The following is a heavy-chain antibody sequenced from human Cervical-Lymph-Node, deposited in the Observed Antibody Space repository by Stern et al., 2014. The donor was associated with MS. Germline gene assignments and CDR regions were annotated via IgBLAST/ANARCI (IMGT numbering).Heavy chain of an antibody. Sequence: QVQLVESGGGVVQPGKSLRLSCATSGFTFSTYAMHWVRQAPGKGLEWVAVISADGTSTYYADSVKGRFTIARDNSKNTLYLQMNSLRVEDTAFYYCASGPKRVDQHWGQGTLVTVSS. CDR3: ASGPKRVDQH. CDR1: GFTFSTYA. J-gene: IGHJ1*01. V-gene: IGHV3-30-3*01. CDR2: ISADGTST.